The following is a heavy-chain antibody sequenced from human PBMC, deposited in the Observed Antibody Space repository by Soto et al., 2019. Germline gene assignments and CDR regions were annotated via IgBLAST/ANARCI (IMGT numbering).Heavy chain of an antibody. CDR1: GGSISSGDYY. CDR3: ARYPGVGYFDY. CDR2: IYYSGST. V-gene: IGHV4-30-4*01. J-gene: IGHJ4*02. Sequence: KTSETLSLTCTVSGGSISSGDYYWRWIRQPPGKGLEWIGYIYYSGSTYYNPSLKSRVTISADTSKNQFSLKLSSVTAADTAMYYCARYPGVGYFDYWGQGTSVTVSS. D-gene: IGHD3-3*01.